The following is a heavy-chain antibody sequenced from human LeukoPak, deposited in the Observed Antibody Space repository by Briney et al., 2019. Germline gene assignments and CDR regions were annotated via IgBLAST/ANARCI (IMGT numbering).Heavy chain of an antibody. CDR3: ARDIGYYYDSSGYFDY. CDR2: IYSGGST. V-gene: IGHV3-53*01. D-gene: IGHD3-22*01. CDR1: GFTVSSNY. J-gene: IGHJ4*02. Sequence: GGSLRLSCAASGFTVSSNYMSWVRQAQGKGLEWVSVIYSGGSTYYADSVKGRFTISRDNSKNTLYLQMNSLRAEDTAVYYCARDIGYYYDSSGYFDYWGQGTLVTVSS.